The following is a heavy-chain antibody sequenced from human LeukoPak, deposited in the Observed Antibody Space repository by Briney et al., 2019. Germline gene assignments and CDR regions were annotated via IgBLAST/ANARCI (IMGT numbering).Heavy chain of an antibody. V-gene: IGHV4-39*07. D-gene: IGHD2-2*01. CDR3: ARDVVAARGSFDY. Sequence: SETLSLTCRVSGVSISSGSNYWGWIRQPPGKTLEWIGSIYSSGSTYYNPSLKSQVTISVDTSKNQFSLKLSSVTAADTAVYYCARDVVAARGSFDYWGQGTLVTVSS. J-gene: IGHJ4*02. CDR1: GVSISSGSNY. CDR2: IYSSGST.